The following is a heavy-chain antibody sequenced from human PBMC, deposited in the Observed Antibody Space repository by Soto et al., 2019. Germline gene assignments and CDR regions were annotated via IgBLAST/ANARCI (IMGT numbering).Heavy chain of an antibody. CDR3: ARGFPYDFWSGYYHFAY. Sequence: AGGSLRLSCAASGFTFSSYCMRWVRQAPGKGLEWVAVIWYDGSNKYYADSVKGRFTISRDNSKNTLYLQMNSLRAEDTAVYYWARGFPYDFWSGYYHFAYWXQGTLVTVSS. D-gene: IGHD3-3*01. CDR2: IWYDGSNK. CDR1: GFTFSSYC. V-gene: IGHV3-33*01. J-gene: IGHJ4*02.